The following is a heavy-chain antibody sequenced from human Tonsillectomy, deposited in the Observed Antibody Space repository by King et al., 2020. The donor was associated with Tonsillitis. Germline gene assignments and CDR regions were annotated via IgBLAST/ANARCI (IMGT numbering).Heavy chain of an antibody. CDR1: GFSLSNARMG. Sequence: TLKESGPVLVKPTETLTLTCTVSGFSLSNARMGVSWIRQPPGKALEWLAHIFSNDEKSYSTSLKSRLTISKDTSKSQVVLTMTNMDPVDTATYYCARRYGWSGSYMLFGMDGLGQGATVTVSS. CDR3: ARRYGWSGSYMLFGMDG. D-gene: IGHD3-10*01. V-gene: IGHV2-26*01. J-gene: IGHJ6*02. CDR2: IFSNDEK.